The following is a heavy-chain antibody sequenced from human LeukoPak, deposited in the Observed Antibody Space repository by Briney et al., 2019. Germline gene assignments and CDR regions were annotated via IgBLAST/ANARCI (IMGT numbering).Heavy chain of an antibody. D-gene: IGHD3-22*01. CDR2: ISSSSSYI. CDR1: GFTFSSYN. V-gene: IGHV3-21*01. CDR3: ARVVSSGRGYYFDY. Sequence: GGSLRLSCAASGFTFSSYNMNWVRQAPGKGLEWVSSISSSSSYIYYADSVKGRFTISRDNAKNSLYLQMNSLRAEDTAVYYCARVVSSGRGYYFDYWGQGTLVTVSS. J-gene: IGHJ4*02.